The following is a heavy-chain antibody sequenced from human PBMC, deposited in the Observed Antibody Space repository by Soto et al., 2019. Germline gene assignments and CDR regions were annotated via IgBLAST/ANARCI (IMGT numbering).Heavy chain of an antibody. V-gene: IGHV2-5*02. J-gene: IGHJ2*01. D-gene: IGHD2-15*01. CDR2: IYWDDDK. CDR1: GFSLSTSGVG. CDR3: AHKRLLLTRKGPKDWYFDL. Sequence: QITLKESGPTLVKPTQTLTLTCTFSGFSLSTSGVGVGWIRQPPGKALEWLALIYWDDDKRYSPSLKSRLTITTDTXXNXVXXTMTNIDPVDTATYYCAHKRLLLTRKGPKDWYFDLWGRGTLVTVSS.